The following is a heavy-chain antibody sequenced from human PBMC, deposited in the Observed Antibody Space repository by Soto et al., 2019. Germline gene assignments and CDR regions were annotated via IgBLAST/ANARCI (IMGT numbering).Heavy chain of an antibody. J-gene: IGHJ4*02. Sequence: GSLRLSCAASGFTFSSYGMHWVRQAPGKGLEWVAVIWYDGSNKYYADSVKGRFTISRDNSKNTLYLQMNSLRAEDTAVYYCARVGGYASVFDYWGQGTLVTVSS. CDR3: ARVGGYASVFDY. CDR1: GFTFSSYG. D-gene: IGHD5-12*01. V-gene: IGHV3-33*01. CDR2: IWYDGSNK.